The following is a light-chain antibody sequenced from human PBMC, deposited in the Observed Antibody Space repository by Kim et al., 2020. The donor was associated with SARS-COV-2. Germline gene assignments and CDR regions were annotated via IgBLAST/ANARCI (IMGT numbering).Light chain of an antibody. Sequence: DIQMTQSPSSLSASVGDRVTITCRASQSISSYLNWYQQKPGKAPKLLIYAASSLQSGVPSRFSGSGSGTDFTLTISSLQPEDFATYYCQPRYNTPLTFGQGTRLEIK. CDR3: QPRYNTPLT. CDR2: AAS. J-gene: IGKJ5*01. V-gene: IGKV1-39*01. CDR1: QSISSY.